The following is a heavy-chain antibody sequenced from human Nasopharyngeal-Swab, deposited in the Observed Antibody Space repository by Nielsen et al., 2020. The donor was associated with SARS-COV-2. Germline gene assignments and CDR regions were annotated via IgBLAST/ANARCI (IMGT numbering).Heavy chain of an antibody. CDR2: IYSGGST. J-gene: IGHJ6*03. D-gene: IGHD6-13*01. CDR3: AGSSFDYYYYYMDV. V-gene: IGHV3-66*01. Sequence: GGSLRLSCAASGFTVSSNYMSWVRQAPGKGLEWVSVIYSGGSTYYADSVKGRFTISRDNSKNTLYLQMNSLRAEDTAVYCCAGSSFDYYYYYMDVWGKGTTVTVSS. CDR1: GFTVSSNY.